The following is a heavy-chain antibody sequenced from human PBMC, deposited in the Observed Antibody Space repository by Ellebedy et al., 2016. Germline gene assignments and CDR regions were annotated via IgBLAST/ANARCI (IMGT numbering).Heavy chain of an antibody. D-gene: IGHD5-12*01. CDR3: ARYKVATITGPDAFDI. CDR2: ITTDGTTT. V-gene: IGHV3-74*01. J-gene: IGHJ3*02. CDR1: GFSLSGHY. Sequence: GGSLRLSCAASGFSLSGHYMHWVRQAPGRGLVWVSYITTDGTTTNYADSVKGRFTISRDNAKNSLYLQMNSLRAEDTAVYYCARYKVATITGPDAFDIWGQGTMVTVSS.